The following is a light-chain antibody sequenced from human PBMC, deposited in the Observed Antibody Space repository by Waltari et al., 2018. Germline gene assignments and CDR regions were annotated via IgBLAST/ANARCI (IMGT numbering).Light chain of an antibody. CDR2: KDT. CDR1: TLSKQY. V-gene: IGLV3-25*03. J-gene: IGLJ1*01. CDR3: QLADSTVTYV. Sequence: SHELTQPPSVSVSPGQTATITCSGETLSKQYVYWYQHKPGQAHVFLIYKDTERPSGIPDRFSGSSSGTSVTLTISGVQAEDEADYYCQLADSTVTYVFGPGTKVIVL.